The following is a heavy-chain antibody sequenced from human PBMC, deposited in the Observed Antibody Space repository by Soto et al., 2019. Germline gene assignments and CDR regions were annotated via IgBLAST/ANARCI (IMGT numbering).Heavy chain of an antibody. CDR1: GGSISSGDYY. V-gene: IGHV4-30-4*01. J-gene: IGHJ4*02. D-gene: IGHD4-17*01. CDR2: IYYSGST. Sequence: PSETLSLTCTVSGGSISSGDYYWSWIRQPPGKGLEWIGYIYYSGSTYYNPSLKSRVTISVDTSKNQFSLKLSSVTAADTAVYYCAISTVVTPGYFDDWGQGPLVTVSS. CDR3: AISTVVTPGYFDD.